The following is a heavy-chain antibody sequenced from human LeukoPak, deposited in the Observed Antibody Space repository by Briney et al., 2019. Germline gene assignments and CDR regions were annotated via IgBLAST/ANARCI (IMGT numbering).Heavy chain of an antibody. V-gene: IGHV3-30*18. CDR2: ISYDGSNK. Sequence: QAGGSLRLSWAASGFTFSSYWMTWFRKAPGKGLEWVAVISYDGSNKYYAESVKGRFTISSDNPKNTVYLQISSLRVEDTAVYYCAKDYTGFFGMDVWGQGTTVTVSS. D-gene: IGHD2/OR15-2a*01. J-gene: IGHJ6*02. CDR3: AKDYTGFFGMDV. CDR1: GFTFSSYW.